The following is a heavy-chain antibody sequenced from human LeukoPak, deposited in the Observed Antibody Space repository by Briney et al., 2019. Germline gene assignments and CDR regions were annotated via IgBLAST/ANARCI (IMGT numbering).Heavy chain of an antibody. CDR3: ARRSSANWFDP. CDR1: GGSISSSSYY. D-gene: IGHD3-22*01. Sequence: AETLSLTCTVSGGSISSSSYYWGWILQPPGKGLEWIGSIYYSGTTYYNPSLKSRVTISIDTSNNQFSLKLSSVTAADTAVYYCARRSSANWFDPWGQGTLVTVSS. V-gene: IGHV4-39*01. J-gene: IGHJ5*02. CDR2: IYYSGTT.